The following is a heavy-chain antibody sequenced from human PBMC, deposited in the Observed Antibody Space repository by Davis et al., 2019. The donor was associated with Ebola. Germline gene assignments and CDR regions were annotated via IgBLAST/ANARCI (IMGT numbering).Heavy chain of an antibody. CDR2: IYPGDSDT. D-gene: IGHD1-26*01. V-gene: IGHV5-51*01. CDR3: AGPGVGATRWAFDY. CDR1: GYSFTSYW. Sequence: PCKGSGYSFTSYWIGRVRQMHGKGLEWMGIIYPGDSDTRYSPSFQGQVTISADKSISTAYLQWSSLKASDTAMYYCAGPGVGATRWAFDYWGQGTLVTVSS. J-gene: IGHJ4*02.